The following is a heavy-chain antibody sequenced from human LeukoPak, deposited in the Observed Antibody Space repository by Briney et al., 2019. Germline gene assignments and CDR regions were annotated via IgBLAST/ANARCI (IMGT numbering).Heavy chain of an antibody. CDR1: GGSFSGYY. D-gene: IGHD2-15*01. V-gene: IGHV4-34*01. CDR2: MNHSGST. CDR3: ARGVELGYCSGGSCSNDY. Sequence: SETLSLTCAVYGGSFSGYYWSWIRQPPGKGLEWIGEMNHSGSTNYNPSLKSRVTISVDTSKNQFSLKLSSVTAADTAVYYCARGVELGYCSGGSCSNDYWGQGTLVTVSS. J-gene: IGHJ4*02.